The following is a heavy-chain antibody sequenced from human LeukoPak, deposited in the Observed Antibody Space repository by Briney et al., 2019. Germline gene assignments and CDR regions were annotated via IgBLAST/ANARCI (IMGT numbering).Heavy chain of an antibody. CDR2: MNEDGSET. Sequence: GGSLRLSCETSGFTFRNYWVSWVRQAPGKGLEWVANMNEDGSETNYVDSMKGRLTISRDNARNSVYLQMDSLGVDDTAVYYCARPSSYNSGWGSDHWGQGTLVTVGS. CDR3: ARPSSYNSGWGSDH. V-gene: IGHV3-7*01. J-gene: IGHJ4*02. D-gene: IGHD5-12*01. CDR1: GFTFRNYW.